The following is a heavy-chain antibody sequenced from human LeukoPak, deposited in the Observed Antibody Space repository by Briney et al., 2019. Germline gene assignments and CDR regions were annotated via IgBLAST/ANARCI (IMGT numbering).Heavy chain of an antibody. Sequence: PGGSLRLSCAASGFTFSSYSMNWVRQAPGKGLEWVSSISSSSSYIYYADSVKGRFTISRDNAKNPLYLQMNSLRAEDTAVYYCARGLSHYDFWSGYQTPFDFWGQGTLVTVSS. CDR1: GFTFSSYS. V-gene: IGHV3-21*01. D-gene: IGHD3-3*01. J-gene: IGHJ4*02. CDR3: ARGLSHYDFWSGYQTPFDF. CDR2: ISSSSSYI.